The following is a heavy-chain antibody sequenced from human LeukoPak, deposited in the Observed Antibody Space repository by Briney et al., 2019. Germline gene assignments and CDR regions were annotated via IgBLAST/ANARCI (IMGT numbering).Heavy chain of an antibody. D-gene: IGHD4-23*01. V-gene: IGHV4-61*02. J-gene: IGHJ5*02. CDR2: IYSSGST. CDR3: ARVGLGGISFFDP. Sequence: SETLSLTCTVSGGSISSGSYYWSWIRQPAGKGLEWIGRIYSSGSTNYNPSLKSRVTMSVDTFKNQFSLKLSSVAAADTAVYYCARVGLGGISFFDPWGQGTLVTVSS. CDR1: GGSISSGSYY.